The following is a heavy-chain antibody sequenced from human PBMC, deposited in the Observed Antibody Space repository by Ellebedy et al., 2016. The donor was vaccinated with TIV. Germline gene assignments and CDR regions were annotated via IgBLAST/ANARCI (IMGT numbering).Heavy chain of an antibody. CDR1: GFTFSNYA. Sequence: GESLKISCAASGFTFSNYALHWVRQAPGKGLEWMAVLSGDGVNTYYADSVKGRFTISRDNSKRTVDLQMNSLRAEDTAVYYCARDRYSRSWTYFFDYWGQGALVTVSS. V-gene: IGHV3-30*01. D-gene: IGHD1-26*01. CDR3: ARDRYSRSWTYFFDY. CDR2: LSGDGVNT. J-gene: IGHJ4*02.